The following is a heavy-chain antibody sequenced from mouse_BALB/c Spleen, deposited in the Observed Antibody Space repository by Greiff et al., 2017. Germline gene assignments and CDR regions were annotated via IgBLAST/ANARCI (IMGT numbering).Heavy chain of an antibody. D-gene: IGHD3-2*01. CDR1: GFSLTGYG. V-gene: IGHV2-6-7*01. J-gene: IGHJ3*01. CDR3: AREDSSGPFAY. Sequence: QVQLKESGPGLAAPSQSLSISCTVSGFSLTGYGVNWVRQPPGKGLEWLGMIWGDGSTDYNSALKSRLSISKDNSKGQVFLRMNSQQADDSARYYCAREDSSGPFAYWGQGTLVTVSA. CDR2: IWGDGST.